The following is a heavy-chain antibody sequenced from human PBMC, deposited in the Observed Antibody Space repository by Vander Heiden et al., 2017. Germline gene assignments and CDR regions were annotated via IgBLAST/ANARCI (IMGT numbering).Heavy chain of an antibody. CDR3: ARGNLLRFLEWLYAFDI. CDR2: IWYDGSNK. Sequence: QVQLVESGGGVVQPGRSLRLSCAASGFTFSSYGMHWVRQAPGKGLEWVAVIWYDGSNKYYADSVKGRFTISRDNSKNTLYLQMNSLRAEDTAVYYCARGNLLRFLEWLYAFDIWGQGTMVTVSS. CDR1: GFTFSSYG. J-gene: IGHJ3*02. V-gene: IGHV3-33*01. D-gene: IGHD3-3*01.